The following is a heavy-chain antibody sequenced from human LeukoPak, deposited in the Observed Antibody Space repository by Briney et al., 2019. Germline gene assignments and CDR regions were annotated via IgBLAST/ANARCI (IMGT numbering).Heavy chain of an antibody. J-gene: IGHJ4*02. D-gene: IGHD2-15*01. Sequence: GASVKVSCKASGGTFGSYAISWVRQAPGQGLEWMGRIIPILGIANYAQKFQGRVTITADKSTSTAYMELSSLRSEDTAVYYCARVTVVAYFDYWGQGTLVTVSS. CDR2: IIPILGIA. CDR1: GGTFGSYA. CDR3: ARVTVVAYFDY. V-gene: IGHV1-69*04.